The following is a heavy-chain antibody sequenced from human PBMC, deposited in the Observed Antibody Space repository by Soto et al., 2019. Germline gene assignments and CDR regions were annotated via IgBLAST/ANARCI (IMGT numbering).Heavy chain of an antibody. CDR3: ARDLQLAIDAFDI. D-gene: IGHD1-1*01. Sequence: GVSLRLSCAASGFTFSSYSMNWVRQAPGKGLEWVSYISSSSSTIYYADSVKGRFTISRDNAKNSLYLQMNSLRAEDTAVYYCARDLQLAIDAFDIWGQGTMVTVSS. J-gene: IGHJ3*02. V-gene: IGHV3-48*04. CDR2: ISSSSSTI. CDR1: GFTFSSYS.